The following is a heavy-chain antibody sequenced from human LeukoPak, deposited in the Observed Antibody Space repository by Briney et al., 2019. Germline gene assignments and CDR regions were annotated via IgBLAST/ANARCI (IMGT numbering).Heavy chain of an antibody. CDR3: ARAPPSTNWFDP. Sequence: SVKVSCKASGGTFSSYAISWVRQAPGQGLEWMGGIIPIFGTANYAQKFQGRVTITTDESTSTAYMELSSLRSEDTAVYYCARAPPSTNWFDPWGQGTLVTVSS. CDR2: IIPIFGTA. J-gene: IGHJ5*02. CDR1: GGTFSSYA. V-gene: IGHV1-69*05.